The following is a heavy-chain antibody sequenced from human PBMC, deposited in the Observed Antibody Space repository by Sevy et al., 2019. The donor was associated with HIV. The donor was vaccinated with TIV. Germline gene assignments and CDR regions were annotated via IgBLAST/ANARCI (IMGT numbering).Heavy chain of an antibody. CDR1: GFAFSSYD. CDR2: FSSDATSI. J-gene: IGHJ4*02. D-gene: IGHD1-26*01. CDR3: ARDLPPSATIVPHFDY. Sequence: GGSLRLSCAASGFAFSSYDIHWVRQAPGKGLDWISFFSSDATSINSAASVKGRFTISRDNAMTSLCLQMNSLRAEDTAVYYCARDLPPSATIVPHFDYWGQGALVTVSS. V-gene: IGHV3-48*03.